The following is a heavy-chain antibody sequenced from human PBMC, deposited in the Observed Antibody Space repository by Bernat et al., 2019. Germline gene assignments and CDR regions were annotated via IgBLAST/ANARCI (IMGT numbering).Heavy chain of an antibody. CDR2: INAGNGNT. V-gene: IGHV1-3*01. D-gene: IGHD3-9*01. CDR3: ARDYYDILTGYPKYNWFDP. J-gene: IGHJ5*02. Sequence: QVQLVQSGAEVKKPGASVKVSCKASGYAFTSYAMHWVRQAPGQRLEWMGWINAGNGNTKYSQKFQGRVTITRDTSASTAYMELSSLRSEDTAVDYCARDYYDILTGYPKYNWFDPWGQGTLVTVSS. CDR1: GYAFTSYA.